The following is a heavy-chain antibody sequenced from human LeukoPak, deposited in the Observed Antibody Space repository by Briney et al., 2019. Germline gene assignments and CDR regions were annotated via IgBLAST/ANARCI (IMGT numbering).Heavy chain of an antibody. V-gene: IGHV4-39*01. CDR2: IYYSGIT. CDR3: ATHGSTGHDPLT. CDR1: GGSISSRGYY. D-gene: IGHD5-12*01. Sequence: PSETLSLTCTVSGGSISSRGYYWGWIRQPPGKGLEWIGSIYYSGITHNNPSLKSRVTISVDTSKNQFSLKLSSVSAADTAVYYCATHGSTGHDPLTWGQGILVTVSS. J-gene: IGHJ4*02.